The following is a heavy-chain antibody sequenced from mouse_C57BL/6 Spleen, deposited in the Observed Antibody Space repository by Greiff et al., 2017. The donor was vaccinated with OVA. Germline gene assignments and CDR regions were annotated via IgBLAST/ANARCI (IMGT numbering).Heavy chain of an antibody. CDR3: ARRGDVGYFDV. CDR2: ISSGGSYT. CDR1: GFTFSSYG. D-gene: IGHD3-3*01. Sequence: EVQLVESGGDLVKPGGSLKLSCAASGFTFSSYGMSWVRQTPDKRLEWVATISSGGSYTYYPDSVKGRFTISRDNAKNTLYLQMSSLKSEDTAMYYCARRGDVGYFDVWGTGTTVTVSS. J-gene: IGHJ1*03. V-gene: IGHV5-6*01.